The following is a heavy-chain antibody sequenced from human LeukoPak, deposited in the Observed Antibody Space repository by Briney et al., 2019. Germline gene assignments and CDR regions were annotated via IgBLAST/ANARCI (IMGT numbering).Heavy chain of an antibody. J-gene: IGHJ3*02. Sequence: SETLSLTCTVSGRSIISSDYYSGWIRQPPGNGLEWIWSISYSGRTYYNPCLKSRVTISVDTSKTHFSLQMSSVTDAETAVYYCAHHKYSSSSYLFDIWGQGTMVTVSS. CDR3: AHHKYSSSSYLFDI. CDR1: GRSIISSDYY. D-gene: IGHD6-6*01. CDR2: ISYSGRT. V-gene: IGHV4-39*01.